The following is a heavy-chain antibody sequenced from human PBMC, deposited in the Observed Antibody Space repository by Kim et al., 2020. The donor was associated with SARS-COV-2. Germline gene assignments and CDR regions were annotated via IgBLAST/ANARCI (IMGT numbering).Heavy chain of an antibody. V-gene: IGHV3-23*03. CDR1: GFTFSSSA. D-gene: IGHD1-26*01. CDR2: IYSGSSRT. Sequence: GVSLRLSCAASGFTFSSSAMTWVRQAPGKGLEWVSLIYSGSSRTYFADSVKGRFTISRDDSTNTLYLQMNNLRAEDTAVYYCARSLGSTLNFFDYWGQGT. CDR3: ARSLGSTLNFFDY. J-gene: IGHJ4*02.